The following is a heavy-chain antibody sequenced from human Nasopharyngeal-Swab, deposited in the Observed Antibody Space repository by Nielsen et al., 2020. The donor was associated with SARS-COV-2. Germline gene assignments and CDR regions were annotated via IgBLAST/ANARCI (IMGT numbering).Heavy chain of an antibody. CDR2: ISTTSDYI. D-gene: IGHD3-9*01. CDR1: GFTFTDYV. CDR3: VRDGYFDWSFGY. V-gene: IGHV3-21*01. Sequence: GESLKISCAASGFTFTDYVMNWVRQAPRKGLEWVSSISTTSDYIYYADSVKGRFTISRDNARNSLHLQMHSLRAEDTAVYYCVRDGYFDWSFGYWGQGTLVTVSS. J-gene: IGHJ4*02.